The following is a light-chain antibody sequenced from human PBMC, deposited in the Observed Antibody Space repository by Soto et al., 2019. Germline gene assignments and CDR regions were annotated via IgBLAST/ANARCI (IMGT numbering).Light chain of an antibody. CDR2: GIS. J-gene: IGKJ1*01. V-gene: IGKV3-20*01. CDR3: QHYNSYSEA. Sequence: DIVFAQSPRTLSFCRGERRTFSSRASQSVSSNYLAWYQQKPGKAPRLLIHGISNRATGVPDRFSGSGSGTEFTLTISSLQPDDFATYYCQHYNSYSEAFGQGTKVDIK. CDR1: QSVSSNY.